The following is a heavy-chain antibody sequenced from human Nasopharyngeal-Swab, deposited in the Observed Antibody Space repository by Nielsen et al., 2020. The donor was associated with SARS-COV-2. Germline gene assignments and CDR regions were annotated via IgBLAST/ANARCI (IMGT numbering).Heavy chain of an antibody. D-gene: IGHD6-13*01. J-gene: IGHJ4*02. CDR3: VRSSSWYYFDY. CDR2: IYYNGDT. Sequence: VRQMPGKGLEWIGNIYYNGDTYQNPSLKSRLTISVDKSKNQFSLQLSSVTAADTAVYYCVRSSSWYYFDYWAQGTQVTVSS. V-gene: IGHV4-39*01.